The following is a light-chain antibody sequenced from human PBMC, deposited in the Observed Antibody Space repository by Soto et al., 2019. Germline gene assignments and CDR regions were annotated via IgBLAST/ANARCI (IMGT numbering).Light chain of an antibody. CDR3: QQYGSSPRT. V-gene: IGKV3-20*01. CDR2: GAS. CDR1: QSVSSSY. J-gene: IGKJ1*01. Sequence: EIVLTQSPCTLPLSPGERATLSCRASQSVSSSYLAWYQQKPGRAPRLLIYGASSRATGIPDRFSGSGSGTDFTLTISRQEPEDFAVYYCQQYGSSPRTFGQGTKV.